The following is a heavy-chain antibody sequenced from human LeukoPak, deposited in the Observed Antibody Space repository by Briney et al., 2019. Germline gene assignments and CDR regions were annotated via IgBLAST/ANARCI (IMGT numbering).Heavy chain of an antibody. V-gene: IGHV3-30-3*01. J-gene: IGHJ4*02. CDR2: ISYDASNK. Sequence: GGSLRLSCAASGFTFSSYAMHWVRQAPGKGLEWGAVISYDASNKYYADSVKGRFTISRDNSKNTLYLQMNSLRAEDTAVYYCARWESLRFLECGSCYFDYWGQGTLVTVSS. CDR1: GFTFSSYA. CDR3: ARWESLRFLECGSCYFDY. D-gene: IGHD3-3*01.